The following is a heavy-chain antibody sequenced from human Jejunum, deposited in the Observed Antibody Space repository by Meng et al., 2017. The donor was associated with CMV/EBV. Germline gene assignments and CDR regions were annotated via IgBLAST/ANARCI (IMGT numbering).Heavy chain of an antibody. Sequence: SGKGSGYSFTSHWIGWVRQMPGKGLEWMGITYPGDSDTRYNPSFQGQVTISADNSITTAYLQWSSLKASDTAMYYCTLGIQLWLIDYWGQGTLVTVSS. CDR2: TYPGDSDT. V-gene: IGHV5-51*01. CDR1: GYSFTSHW. J-gene: IGHJ4*02. D-gene: IGHD5-18*01. CDR3: TLGIQLWLIDY.